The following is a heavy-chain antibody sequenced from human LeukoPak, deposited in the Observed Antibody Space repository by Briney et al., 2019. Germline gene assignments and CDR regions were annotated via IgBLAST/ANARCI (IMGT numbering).Heavy chain of an antibody. CDR3: AKPTLRTRYYFDY. CDR1: GFTFSSYA. D-gene: IGHD4-17*01. CDR2: ISGSGGST. J-gene: IGHJ4*02. Sequence: GGSLRLSCAASGFTFSSYAMGWVRQAPGKGLEWVSAISGSGGSTYYADSVKGRFTISRDNSKNTLYLQMNSLRAEDTAVYYCAKPTLRTRYYFDYWGQGTLVTVSS. V-gene: IGHV3-23*01.